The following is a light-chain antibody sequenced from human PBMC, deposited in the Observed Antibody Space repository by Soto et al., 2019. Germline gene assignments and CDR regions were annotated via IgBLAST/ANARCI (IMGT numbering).Light chain of an antibody. CDR1: SSSIGAGYD. CDR3: QSYDSRLTAYV. Sequence: QSVLTQPPSVSGAPGQRVTISCTGSSSSIGAGYDVHWYHQLPGAAPKLLVSGNNNRPSGFPDRFSASKSGTSASLAITGLQTEDEAQYYCQSYDSRLTAYVFGTGTKVTVL. V-gene: IGLV1-40*01. J-gene: IGLJ1*01. CDR2: GNN.